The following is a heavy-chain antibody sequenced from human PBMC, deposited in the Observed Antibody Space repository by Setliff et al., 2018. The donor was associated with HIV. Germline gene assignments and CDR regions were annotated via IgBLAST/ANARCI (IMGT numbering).Heavy chain of an antibody. CDR2: IYYSGST. V-gene: IGHV4-38-2*01. D-gene: IGHD3-3*01. J-gene: IGHJ5*02. CDR1: AYSISSGYY. CDR3: ARAHYNFWSGYSNWFDP. Sequence: SETLSLTCVVSAYSISSGYYWGWIRQSPRKGLEWIGSIYYSGSTYYNPSLKSRVTISLDASKNRVSLNLTSVTAADTAVYYCARAHYNFWSGYSNWFDPWGQGTLVTVSS.